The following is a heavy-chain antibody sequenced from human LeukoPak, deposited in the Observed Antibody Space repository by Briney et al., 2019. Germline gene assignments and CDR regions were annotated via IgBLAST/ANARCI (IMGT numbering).Heavy chain of an antibody. V-gene: IGHV4-34*01. D-gene: IGHD3-10*01. CDR3: ARGHVVYYYGSGSHNWFDP. CDR1: GGSFSGYY. Sequence: SETLSLTCAVYGGSFSGYYWSWIRQPPGKGLEWIGEINHSGSTNYNPSLKSRVTISVDTSKNQFSLKLSSVTAADTAVYYRARGHVVYYYGSGSHNWFDPWGQGTLVTVSS. J-gene: IGHJ5*02. CDR2: INHSGST.